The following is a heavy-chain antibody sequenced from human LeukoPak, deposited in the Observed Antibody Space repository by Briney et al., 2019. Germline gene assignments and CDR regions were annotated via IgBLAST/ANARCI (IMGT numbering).Heavy chain of an antibody. V-gene: IGHV4-59*01. J-gene: IGHJ4*02. CDR1: GGSISSYY. D-gene: IGHD6-13*01. CDR2: IYYSGST. Sequence: SETLSLTCTVSGGSISSYYWSWMRQPPGKGLEGIGYIYYSGSTNYNPSRKRRVTISVDTSKNQFSLKLSYVTAADPAVYYCARGTDIAAAGTTPFDYWGQGTLVTVSS. CDR3: ARGTDIAAAGTTPFDY.